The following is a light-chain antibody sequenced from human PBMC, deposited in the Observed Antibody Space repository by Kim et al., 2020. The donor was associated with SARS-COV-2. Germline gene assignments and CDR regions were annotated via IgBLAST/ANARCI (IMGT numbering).Light chain of an antibody. CDR3: QQTNNWIT. Sequence: EIVLTQSPAMLSLSPGERATLSCRASQSVSNSLAWYQQTPGQAPRLLIYDASNRATGIPARFSGSGSGTDFTLTISSLEPEDFAVYYCQQTNNWITFGGGTKVDIK. CDR1: QSVSNS. J-gene: IGKJ4*01. V-gene: IGKV3-11*01. CDR2: DAS.